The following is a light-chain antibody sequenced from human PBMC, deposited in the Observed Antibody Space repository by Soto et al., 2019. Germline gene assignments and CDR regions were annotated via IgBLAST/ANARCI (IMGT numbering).Light chain of an antibody. CDR1: SSDVGGYNY. CDR2: EVS. CDR3: SSYTSSSTQV. V-gene: IGLV2-14*01. J-gene: IGLJ1*01. Sequence: QSALTQPASVSGSPGQSITISCTGTSSDVGGYNYVSWYQQHPGKAPKLMIYEVSNRPSGVSNRFSGSKSGNTASLTISGXQAEDEADYYCSSYTSSSTQVFGTGTKVTVL.